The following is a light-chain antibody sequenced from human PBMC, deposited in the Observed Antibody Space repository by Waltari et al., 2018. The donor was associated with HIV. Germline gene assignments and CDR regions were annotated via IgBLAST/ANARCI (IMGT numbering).Light chain of an antibody. Sequence: SYVLTQPPSVSVAPGQTAKITCVGNNIGNKGVHWYQQLAGQAPLLVVYDDSDRPAGIPERFSGSKSGNTATLTITGVEAGDEADYSCQVWDSSPDLVFFGGGTKLTVL. CDR2: DDS. J-gene: IGLJ2*01. CDR3: QVWDSSPDLVF. CDR1: NIGNKG. V-gene: IGLV3-21*02.